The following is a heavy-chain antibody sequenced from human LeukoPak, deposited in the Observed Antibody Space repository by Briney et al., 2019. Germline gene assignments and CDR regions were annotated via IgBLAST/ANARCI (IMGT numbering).Heavy chain of an antibody. CDR2: IIPIFGTA. CDR1: GGTFSSYA. V-gene: IGHV1-69*13. Sequence: ASVKDSCKASGGTFSSYAISWVRQAPGQGLEWMGGIIPIFGTANYAQKFQGRVTITADESTSTAHMELSSLRSEDTAVYYCARDRGDVVVPAAMHYWGQGTLVTVSS. CDR3: ARDRGDVVVPAAMHY. D-gene: IGHD2-2*01. J-gene: IGHJ4*02.